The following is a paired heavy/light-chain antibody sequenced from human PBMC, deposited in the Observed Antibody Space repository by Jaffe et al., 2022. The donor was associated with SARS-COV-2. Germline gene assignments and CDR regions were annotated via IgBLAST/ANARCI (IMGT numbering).Heavy chain of an antibody. D-gene: IGHD6-19*01. Sequence: QLQLQESGPGLVKPSETLSLTCTVSGGSISSSNYWWGWIRQPPGKGLEWIGNIFYSGSIYYSGSTEYNPSLKSRVTISVDTSKNQFSLRLNSVTAADTAVYYCARLVLGSGWYRGPVYAGDWGQGTLVTVSS. J-gene: IGHJ4*02. CDR3: ARLVLGSGWYRGPVYAGD. V-gene: IGHV4-39*07. CDR2: IYYSGST. CDR1: GGSISSSNYW.
Light chain of an antibody. J-gene: IGLJ3*02. CDR1: SSNIGAGYD. V-gene: IGLV1-40*01. CDR2: GNT. Sequence: QSVLTQPPSLSGAPGQRVTISCTGSSSNIGAGYDVHWYQQLPGTAPKLLIHGNTNRPSGVPDRFSGSKSGTSASLAITGLQAEDEADYYCLSYDSSLSGWVFGGGTKMTVL. CDR3: LSYDSSLSGWV.